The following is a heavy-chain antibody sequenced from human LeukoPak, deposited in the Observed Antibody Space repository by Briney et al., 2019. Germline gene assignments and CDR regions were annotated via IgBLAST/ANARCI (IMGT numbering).Heavy chain of an antibody. Sequence: GGSLQISCKGSGYSFTSYWIGWVRQMPGKGLEWMGIVYPGDSDTRYSPSFQGQVTISADRSITTAYLQWSSLKASDTAMYYCARQYSSSSPGDYWGQGTLVTVSS. J-gene: IGHJ4*02. CDR2: VYPGDSDT. V-gene: IGHV5-51*01. CDR1: GYSFTSYW. CDR3: ARQYSSSSPGDY. D-gene: IGHD6-6*01.